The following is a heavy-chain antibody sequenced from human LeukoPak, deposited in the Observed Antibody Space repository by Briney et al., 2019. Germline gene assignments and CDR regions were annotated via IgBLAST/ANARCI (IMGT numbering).Heavy chain of an antibody. D-gene: IGHD3-22*01. CDR3: ARDRNYYDSSLYY. CDR1: GGSFSGYY. Sequence: SETLSLTCAVYGGSFSGYYWSWIRQPPGKGLEWIGEINHSGSTNYNPSLKSRVTILLDTSKNQFSLKLSSVTTADTAVYFCARDRNYYDSSLYYWGQGTLVTVSS. V-gene: IGHV4-34*01. J-gene: IGHJ4*02. CDR2: INHSGST.